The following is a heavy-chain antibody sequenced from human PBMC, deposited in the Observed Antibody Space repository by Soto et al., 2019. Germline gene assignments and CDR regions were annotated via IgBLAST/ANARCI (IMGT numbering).Heavy chain of an antibody. J-gene: IGHJ4*02. V-gene: IGHV3-48*03. CDR1: GFTFSSYE. D-gene: IGHD4-17*01. Sequence: PGGSLRLSCAASGFTFSSYEMNWVPQAPGKGLEWVSYISSSGSTIYYADSVKGRFTISRDNAKNSLYLQMNSLRAEDTAVYYCARDLGAVTTDYWGQGTLVTVSS. CDR3: ARDLGAVTTDY. CDR2: ISSSGSTI.